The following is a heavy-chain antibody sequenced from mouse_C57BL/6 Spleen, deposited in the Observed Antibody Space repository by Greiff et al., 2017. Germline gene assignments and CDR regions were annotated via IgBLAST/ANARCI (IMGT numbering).Heavy chain of an antibody. D-gene: IGHD1-1*01. CDR1: GYSITSGYY. CDR3: ARCDYYAYFDY. V-gene: IGHV3-6*01. J-gene: IGHJ2*01. CDR2: ISYDGSN. Sequence: EVQVVESGPGLVKPSQSLSLTCSVTGYSITSGYYWNWIRQFPGNKLEWMGYISYDGSNNYNPSLKNRISITRDTSKNQFFLKLNSVTTEDTATYYCARCDYYAYFDYWGQGTTLTVSS.